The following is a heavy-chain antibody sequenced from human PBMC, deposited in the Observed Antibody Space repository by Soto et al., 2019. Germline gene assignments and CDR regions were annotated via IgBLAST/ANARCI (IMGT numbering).Heavy chain of an antibody. CDR3: ARPLRSHSSSTPYFDY. CDR1: GVTFSSSS. CDR2: ISYDGSNK. J-gene: IGHJ4*02. D-gene: IGHD6-6*01. V-gene: IGHV3-30-3*01. Sequence: PXWCLGRGSAASGVTFSSSSVDWVRKAPGKGLDWVAVISYDGSNKYYADSVKGRFTISRDNSKNTLYLQMNSLRAEDTAVYYCARPLRSHSSSTPYFDYWGQGTLVTVSS.